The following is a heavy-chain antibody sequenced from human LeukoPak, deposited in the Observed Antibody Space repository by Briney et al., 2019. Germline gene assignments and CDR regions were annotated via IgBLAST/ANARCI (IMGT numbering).Heavy chain of an antibody. J-gene: IGHJ4*02. V-gene: IGHV4-39*01. CDR3: ASRRGYYDYVWGSYRLDY. Sequence: PSETLTLTCTVSGCSISSSSYYWGWMRPAPGQELDWTGSINCSASTYYNPYLKSRVTISVDTSKTQFSLKMSSVPAADTAVYYCASRRGYYDYVWGSYRLDYWGQGTLVTVSS. D-gene: IGHD3-16*02. CDR2: INCSAST. CDR1: GCSISSSSYY.